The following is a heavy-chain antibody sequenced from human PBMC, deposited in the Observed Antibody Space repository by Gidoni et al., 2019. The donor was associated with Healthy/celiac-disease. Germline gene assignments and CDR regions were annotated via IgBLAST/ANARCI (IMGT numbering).Heavy chain of an antibody. CDR1: GCTFSSYS. V-gene: IGHV3-21*01. Sequence: EVQLVESGGGLVKPGGSLRLSCPASGCTFSSYSMTWVHTAPGKGLEWGSSSSSSSSYIYYADSVKGRFTISRDNAKNSLYLQMNSLRAEDTAVYYCAEGHDYDFWSGYRYYGMDVWGQGTTVTVSS. J-gene: IGHJ6*02. CDR3: AEGHDYDFWSGYRYYGMDV. CDR2: SSSSSSYI. D-gene: IGHD3-3*01.